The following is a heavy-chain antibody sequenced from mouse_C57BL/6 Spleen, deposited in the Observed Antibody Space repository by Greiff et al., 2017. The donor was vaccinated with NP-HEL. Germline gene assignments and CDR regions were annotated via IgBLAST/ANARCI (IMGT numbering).Heavy chain of an antibody. V-gene: IGHV5-4*01. CDR2: ISDGGSYT. D-gene: IGHD3-2*02. CDR1: GFTFSSYA. CDR3: AREHSSGYAMDY. Sequence: EVQLVESGGGLVKPGGSLKLSCAASGFTFSSYAMSWVRQTPEKRLEWVATISDGGSYTYYPDNVKGRFTISRDNAKNNLYLQMSHLKSEDTAMYYCAREHSSGYAMDYWGQGTSVTVSS. J-gene: IGHJ4*01.